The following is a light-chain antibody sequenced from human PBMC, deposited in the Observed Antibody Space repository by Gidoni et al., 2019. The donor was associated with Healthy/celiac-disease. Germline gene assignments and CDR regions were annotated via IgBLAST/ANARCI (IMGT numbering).Light chain of an antibody. CDR1: QSVSSSY. Sequence: EIVLTQSPGTLSLSPGERATLSCRASQSVSSSYLAWYQQKPGQAPRLLIYGASSRATGIPDRFSGSGSGTDFTLTISRLEPEDFAVYYCQQHGSSPTFGQXTKLEIK. CDR3: QQHGSSPT. J-gene: IGKJ2*01. V-gene: IGKV3-20*01. CDR2: GAS.